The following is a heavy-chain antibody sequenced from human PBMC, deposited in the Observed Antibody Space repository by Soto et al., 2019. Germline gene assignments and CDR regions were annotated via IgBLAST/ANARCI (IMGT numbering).Heavy chain of an antibody. Sequence: EVQLLESGGGLVQPGGPLRLSCAASGFTFSSYAMTWVRQAPGKGLEWVSAITGGGDNTYYADSVKGRFTSSRDNFKNTLYLQMTSLRDEDTATYYCAKGSKGFDYWCQGTLVTGSS. CDR3: AKGSKGFDY. D-gene: IGHD2-2*01. CDR2: ITGGGDNT. J-gene: IGHJ4*02. CDR1: GFTFSSYA. V-gene: IGHV3-23*01.